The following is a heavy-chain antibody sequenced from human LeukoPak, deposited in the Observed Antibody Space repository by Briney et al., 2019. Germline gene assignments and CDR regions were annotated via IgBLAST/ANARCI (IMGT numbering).Heavy chain of an antibody. J-gene: IGHJ4*02. V-gene: IGHV3-23*01. CDR3: AKRMVRGSLDY. CDR1: GFTFSSNG. CDR2: ISSSGGST. Sequence: GGSLRLSCAASGFTFSSNGMSWVRQAPGKGLEWVSAISSSGGSTYYADSVKGRFTISRDNSKNTLYLQMNSLRAEDTALHYCAKRMVRGSLDYWGQGTLVTVSS. D-gene: IGHD3-10*01.